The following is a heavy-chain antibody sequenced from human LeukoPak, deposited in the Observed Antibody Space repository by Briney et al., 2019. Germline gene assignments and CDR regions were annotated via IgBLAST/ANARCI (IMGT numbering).Heavy chain of an antibody. CDR2: MNPNSGNT. V-gene: IGHV1-8*01. J-gene: IGHJ6*03. CDR3: ARYPQAGAWTYYYYYMDV. CDR1: GYTFTSYD. Sequence: ASVKVSFKASGYTFTSYDINWVRQATGQGLEWMGWMNPNSGNTGYAQKFQGRVTMTRNTSISTAYMELSSLRSEDTAVYYCARYPQAGAWTYYYYYMDVWGKGTTVTVSS. D-gene: IGHD6-19*01.